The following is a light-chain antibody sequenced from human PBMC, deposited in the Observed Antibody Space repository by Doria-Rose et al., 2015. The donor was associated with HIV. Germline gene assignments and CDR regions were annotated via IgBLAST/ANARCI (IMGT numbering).Light chain of an antibody. Sequence: IQMTQSPSSLYASVGDRVTITCRASQGISSALAWYQRKPGKAPKLLIYDASSLESGVPSRFSGSGSGTDFTLTISSLQPEDCATYYCQHFNSYPPLVTFGQGTRLEIK. CDR1: QGISSA. V-gene: IGKV1-13*02. CDR2: DAS. CDR3: QHFNSYPPLVT. J-gene: IGKJ5*01.